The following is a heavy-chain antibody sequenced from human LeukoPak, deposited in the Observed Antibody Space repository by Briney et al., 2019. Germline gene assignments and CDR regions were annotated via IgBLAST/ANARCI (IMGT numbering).Heavy chain of an antibody. CDR1: GFTFRSYG. Sequence: GGSLRLSCAASGFTFRSYGMHWARQAPGKGLEWVAVIWYDGSNKYYADSVKGRFTISRDNSKNTLYLQMNSLRAEDTAVYYCAKGAGYSGYDYHYYYMDVWGKGTTVTVSS. V-gene: IGHV3-33*06. CDR3: AKGAGYSGYDYHYYYMDV. CDR2: IWYDGSNK. J-gene: IGHJ6*03. D-gene: IGHD5-12*01.